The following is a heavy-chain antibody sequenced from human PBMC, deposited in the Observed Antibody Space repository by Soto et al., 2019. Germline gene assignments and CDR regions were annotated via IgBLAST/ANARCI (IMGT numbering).Heavy chain of an antibody. CDR2: IDPSDSYT. CDR1: GCSFTSYW. D-gene: IGHD5-12*01. Sequence: GESLRNSCKVSGCSFTSYWISWVRQMPGKGLEWMGRIDPSDSYTNYSPSFQGHVTISADKSISTAYLQWSSLKASDTAMYYCARQNVATISYYGMDVWGQGTTVTVSS. V-gene: IGHV5-10-1*01. J-gene: IGHJ6*02. CDR3: ARQNVATISYYGMDV.